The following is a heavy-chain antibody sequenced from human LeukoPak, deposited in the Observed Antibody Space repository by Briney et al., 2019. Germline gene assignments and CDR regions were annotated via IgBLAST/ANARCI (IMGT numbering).Heavy chain of an antibody. J-gene: IGHJ4*02. CDR3: ARQSTPHGNFDY. D-gene: IGHD5-24*01. CDR2: LGTAGDT. Sequence: GGSLRLSCAASGFTLTNYAMHWVRQPAGEGLEWVSALGTAGDTFYPGSVKGRFSVSRDNAKKSLFLQMNSLRVEDTAIYYCARQSTPHGNFDYWGQGTLVTVSS. V-gene: IGHV3-13*01. CDR1: GFTLTNYA.